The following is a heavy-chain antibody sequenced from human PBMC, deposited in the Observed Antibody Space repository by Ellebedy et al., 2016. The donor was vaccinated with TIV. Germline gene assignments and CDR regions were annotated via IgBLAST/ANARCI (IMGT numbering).Heavy chain of an antibody. J-gene: IGHJ6*04. D-gene: IGHD6-19*01. CDR2: IYCGGNT. V-gene: IGHV3-53*01. CDR3: ARARGWYGSDGMDD. CDR1: GFTVSSNY. Sequence: PGGSLRLSCAASGFTVSSNYMSWVRRAPGQGLGWVSVIYCGGNTDYAEHVEGRFTISRDNSKNTVYLQMNSLRAEDTAVYYCARARGWYGSDGMDDWGEGTTVTVSS.